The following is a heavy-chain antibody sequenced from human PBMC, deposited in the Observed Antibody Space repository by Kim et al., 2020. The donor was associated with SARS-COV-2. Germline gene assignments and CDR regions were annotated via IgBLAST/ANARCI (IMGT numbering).Heavy chain of an antibody. Sequence: GSTNYAQKLKGRVTMTRDRASTTVYLELTRLRFDDTAVYYCARSSLLDFDYWGQGTLVTVSS. CDR2: GST. V-gene: IGHV1-2*02. J-gene: IGHJ4*02. D-gene: IGHD3-10*01. CDR3: ARSSLLDFDY.